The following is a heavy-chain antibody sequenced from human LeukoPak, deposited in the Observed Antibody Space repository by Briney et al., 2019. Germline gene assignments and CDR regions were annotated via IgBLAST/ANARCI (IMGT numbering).Heavy chain of an antibody. Sequence: PSETLSLTCAVYGGSFSGYYWSRIRQPPGKGLEWIGEINHSGSTNYNPSLKSRVTISVDTSKNQFSLKLSSVTAADTAVYYCARDQGSGWYWYFDLWGRGTLVTVSS. J-gene: IGHJ2*01. V-gene: IGHV4-34*01. CDR2: INHSGST. CDR1: GGSFSGYY. CDR3: ARDQGSGWYWYFDL. D-gene: IGHD6-19*01.